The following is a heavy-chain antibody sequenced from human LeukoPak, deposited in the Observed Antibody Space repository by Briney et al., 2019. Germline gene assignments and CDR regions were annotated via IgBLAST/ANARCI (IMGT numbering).Heavy chain of an antibody. D-gene: IGHD3-10*02. CDR2: ISGSGGST. Sequence: QTGGSLRLSCAASGFTFSSYGMHWVRQAPGKGLEWVSVISGSGGSTYYADSVKGRFTISRDNSKNTLYLQMNSLRAEDSAVYYWAELGITMIGGVWGKGTTVTISS. V-gene: IGHV3-23*01. CDR1: GFTFSSYG. CDR3: AELGITMIGGV. J-gene: IGHJ6*04.